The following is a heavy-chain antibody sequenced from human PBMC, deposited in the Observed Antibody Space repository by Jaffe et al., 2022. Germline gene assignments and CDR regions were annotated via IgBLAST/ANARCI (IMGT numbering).Heavy chain of an antibody. J-gene: IGHJ3*02. CDR3: ARQSFNSVLLWFGDMGWDAFDI. V-gene: IGHV1-46*01. CDR2: INPSGGST. CDR1: GYTFTSYY. Sequence: QVQLVQSGAEVKKPGASVKVSCKASGYTFTSYYMHWVRQAPGQGLEWMGIINPSGGSTSYAQKFQGRVTMTRDTSTSTVYMELSSLRSEDTAVYYCARQSFNSVLLWFGDMGWDAFDIWGQGTMVTVSS. D-gene: IGHD3-10*01.